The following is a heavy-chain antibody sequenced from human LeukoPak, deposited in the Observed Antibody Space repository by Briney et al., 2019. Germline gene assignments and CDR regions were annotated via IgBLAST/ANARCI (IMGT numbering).Heavy chain of an antibody. Sequence: PGGSLRLSCAASGFTVSSNYMSWVRQAPGKGLEWVSVIYSGGSTYYADSVKGRFTLPRDNSKNTLYLQMNSLRDEDTAVYYCARGIHTLVRGVIKGCFDYWGQGTLVTVSS. V-gene: IGHV3-66*01. CDR2: IYSGGST. CDR3: ARGIHTLVRGVIKGCFDY. D-gene: IGHD3-10*01. CDR1: GFTVSSNY. J-gene: IGHJ4*02.